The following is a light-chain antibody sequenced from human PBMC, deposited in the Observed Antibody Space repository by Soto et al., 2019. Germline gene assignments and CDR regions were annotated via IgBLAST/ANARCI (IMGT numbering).Light chain of an antibody. CDR3: QQYHNWPPQYT. Sequence: EIVLTQSPASLSVSPGDGATLSCRASQTVASNFAWYLQRPGQGPRLLIHGASTRAAGVPARFSGSGSGTDFTLTISSLQSEDFAVYYCQQYHNWPPQYTFGQGTKLQIK. J-gene: IGKJ2*01. V-gene: IGKV3-15*01. CDR2: GAS. CDR1: QTVASN.